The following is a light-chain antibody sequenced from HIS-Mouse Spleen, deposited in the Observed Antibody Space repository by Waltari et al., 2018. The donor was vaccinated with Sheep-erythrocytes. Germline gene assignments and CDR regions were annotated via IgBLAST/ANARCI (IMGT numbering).Light chain of an antibody. Sequence: GQRVTISCSGSSSNIGSNTVNWYQQPPGTAPKLLIYSNNQRPSGVPDRFSGSKSGPSASLAISGLQSEDEADYYWAAWDDSLNGPVVFGGGTKLTVL. CDR3: AAWDDSLNGPVV. CDR1: SSNIGSNT. V-gene: IGLV1-44*01. J-gene: IGLJ2*01. CDR2: SNN.